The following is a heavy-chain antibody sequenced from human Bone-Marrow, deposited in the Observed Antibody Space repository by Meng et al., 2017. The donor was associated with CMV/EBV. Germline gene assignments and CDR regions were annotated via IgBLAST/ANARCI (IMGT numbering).Heavy chain of an antibody. CDR2: IYYTGST. D-gene: IGHD6-19*01. CDR3: AKEQWGGLGAFDF. Sequence: SETLSLTCTVSGGSINNTGYYWGWLRQSPGKGLEWIANIYYTGSTYYDLSLRSRVTISVDTSKIHFSLNRYAVTAADTAVYYCAKEQWGGLGAFDFWGQGILVTVSS. CDR1: GGSINNTGYY. V-gene: IGHV4-39*07. J-gene: IGHJ4*02.